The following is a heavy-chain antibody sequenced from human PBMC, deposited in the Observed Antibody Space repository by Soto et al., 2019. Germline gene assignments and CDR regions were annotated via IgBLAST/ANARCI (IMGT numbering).Heavy chain of an antibody. J-gene: IGHJ1*01. V-gene: IGHV4-31*03. CDR2: IYYSGST. CDR3: ARSPGSGSYEGRSLYFQH. D-gene: IGHD1-26*01. Sequence: SETLSLTCTVSGGSISSGGYYWSWIRQHPGKGLEWIGYIYYSGSTYYNPSLKSRVTISVDTSKNQFSLKLSSVTAADTAVYYCARSPGSGSYEGRSLYFQHWGQGTLVTVSS. CDR1: GGSISSGGYY.